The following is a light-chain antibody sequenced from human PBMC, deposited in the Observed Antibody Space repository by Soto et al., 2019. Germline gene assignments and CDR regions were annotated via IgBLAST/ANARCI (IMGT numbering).Light chain of an antibody. CDR2: GAS. Sequence: DIQMTQSPSSVSASVGDRVTITCRASQAIDGYLAWYQHKPGRTPELLIHGASRLQSGVPARFSGSGSGTDFTLSINSLQPEDFATYYCQQAYSFPITFGQGTRLEIK. J-gene: IGKJ5*01. V-gene: IGKV1-12*01. CDR3: QQAYSFPIT. CDR1: QAIDGY.